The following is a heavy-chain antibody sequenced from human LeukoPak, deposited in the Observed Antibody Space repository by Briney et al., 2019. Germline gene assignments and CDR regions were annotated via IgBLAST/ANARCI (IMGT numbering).Heavy chain of an antibody. J-gene: IGHJ4*02. D-gene: IGHD1-26*01. CDR2: ISSSGSTI. CDR1: GFTLSSYE. CDR3: ATDLRIVSGSYLDY. Sequence: RPGGSLRLSCAASGFTLSSYEMDWVRQAPGKGLEWVSYISSSGSTIYYADSVKGRFISSRDNTKNSLYLQMNSLRAEDTAIYYCATDLRIVSGSYLDYWGQGTLVTVSS. V-gene: IGHV3-48*03.